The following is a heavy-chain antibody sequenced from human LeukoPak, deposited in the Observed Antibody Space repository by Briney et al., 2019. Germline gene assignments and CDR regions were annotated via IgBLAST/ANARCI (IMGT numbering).Heavy chain of an antibody. D-gene: IGHD3-22*01. Sequence: GGSLRLSCTASGFTFNNYAMTWVRQAPGKGLEWVSAITGSDAYTNYADSVKGRFTISRDNSKNTIFLQMNSLRAEDTAIYYCAKRSATSSGYFDFWGRGTLVTVSS. J-gene: IGHJ4*02. V-gene: IGHV3-23*01. CDR3: AKRSATSSGYFDF. CDR1: GFTFNNYA. CDR2: ITGSDAYT.